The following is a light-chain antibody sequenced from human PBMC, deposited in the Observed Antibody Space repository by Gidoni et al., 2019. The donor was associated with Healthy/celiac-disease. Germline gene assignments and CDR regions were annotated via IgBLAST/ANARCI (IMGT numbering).Light chain of an antibody. CDR1: SSNIGAGYD. J-gene: IGLJ1*01. V-gene: IGLV1-40*01. Sequence: QSVLTQPPSVSGAPGQRVPISSARSSSNIGAGYDVHWYQQLPGTAPKLLIYGNSNRPSGVPVRFSCSKSGTSASLAITGLQAEDEADYYCQCYDSSLSGYVFGTGTKVTVL. CDR2: GNS. CDR3: QCYDSSLSGYV.